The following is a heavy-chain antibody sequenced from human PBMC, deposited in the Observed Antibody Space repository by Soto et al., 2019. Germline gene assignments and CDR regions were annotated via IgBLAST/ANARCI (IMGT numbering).Heavy chain of an antibody. CDR1: GGSFSGYY. Sequence: QVQLQQWGAGLLKPSETLSLTCAVYGGSFSGYYWSWIRQPPGKGLEWIGEINHSGSTNYNPSLKSRVTISVDTSKHQFSLKLSSVTAADTAVYYCARGRGGGYCSGGSCYQSRYYFDYWGQGTLVTVSS. CDR3: ARGRGGGYCSGGSCYQSRYYFDY. CDR2: INHSGST. V-gene: IGHV4-34*01. J-gene: IGHJ4*02. D-gene: IGHD2-15*01.